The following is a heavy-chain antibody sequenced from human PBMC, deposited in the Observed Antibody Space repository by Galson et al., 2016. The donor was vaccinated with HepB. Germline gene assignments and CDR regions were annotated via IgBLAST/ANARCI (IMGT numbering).Heavy chain of an antibody. V-gene: IGHV4-4*02. Sequence: ETLSLTSAVSGGSISSSIWWSWVRPRQGKGLEWSGEVYPSGSTHYNPSLQSRVTISVDKSKTQFPLKLTSMTATDTAVYYCLSTADVWRLGYWGQGTLVTVSS. CDR3: LSTADVWRLGY. J-gene: IGHJ4*02. D-gene: IGHD3-3*01. CDR2: VYPSGST. CDR1: GGSISSSIW.